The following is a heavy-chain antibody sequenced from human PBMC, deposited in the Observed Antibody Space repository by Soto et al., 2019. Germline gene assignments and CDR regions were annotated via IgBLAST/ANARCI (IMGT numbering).Heavy chain of an antibody. V-gene: IGHV3-30-3*01. CDR1: GFTFSSYA. Sequence: QVQLVESGGGVVQPGRSLRLSCAASGFTFSSYAMHWVRQAPGKGLEWVAVISYDGSNKYYADSVKGRFTISRDNSKNTLYLQMNSLRAEDTAVYYCAREVISYSRSLDYWGQGTLVTVSS. D-gene: IGHD6-13*01. CDR3: AREVISYSRSLDY. CDR2: ISYDGSNK. J-gene: IGHJ4*02.